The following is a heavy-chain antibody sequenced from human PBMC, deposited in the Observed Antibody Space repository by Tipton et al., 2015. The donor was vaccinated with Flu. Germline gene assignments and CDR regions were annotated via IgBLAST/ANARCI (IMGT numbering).Heavy chain of an antibody. D-gene: IGHD6-19*01. Sequence: SLRLSCATSGITLSTFAMSWVRQAPGKGLECVSIISGRGDKTYIADSVKGRFAISRDNAKNLLYLLITSLRPEDTAVYYCAKDGWDNSGWYPFDYWGQGTLVTVS. J-gene: IGHJ4*02. V-gene: IGHV3-23*01. CDR1: GITLSTFA. CDR2: ISGRGDKT. CDR3: AKDGWDNSGWYPFDY.